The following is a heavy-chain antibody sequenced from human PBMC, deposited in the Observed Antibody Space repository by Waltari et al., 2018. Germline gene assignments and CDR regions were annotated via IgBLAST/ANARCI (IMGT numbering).Heavy chain of an antibody. V-gene: IGHV1-69*04. D-gene: IGHD4-17*01. J-gene: IGHJ4*02. CDR3: ARPATVTTEGNDY. Sequence: QVQLVQSGAEVKKPGSSVKVPCKASAGTFSSYATSWVRQAPGQGLEWMGRIIPILGIANYAQKFQGRVTITADKSTSTAYMELSSLRSEDTAVYYCARPATVTTEGNDYWGQGTLVTVSS. CDR2: IIPILGIA. CDR1: AGTFSSYA.